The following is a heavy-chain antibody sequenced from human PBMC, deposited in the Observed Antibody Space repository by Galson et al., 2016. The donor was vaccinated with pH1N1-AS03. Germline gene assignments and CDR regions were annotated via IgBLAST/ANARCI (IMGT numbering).Heavy chain of an antibody. V-gene: IGHV1-69*13. J-gene: IGHJ4*02. D-gene: IGHD3-10*01. CDR3: ARGGISYGSGSYYPAFDY. CDR1: GGTFSSYA. CDR2: IIPIFGTA. Sequence: SVKVSCKASGGTFSSYAISWVRQAPGQGLEWMGGIIPIFGTANYAQKFQGRVTITADESTSTAYVELISLRSEDTAVYYCARGGISYGSGSYYPAFDYWGQGTLVTVSS.